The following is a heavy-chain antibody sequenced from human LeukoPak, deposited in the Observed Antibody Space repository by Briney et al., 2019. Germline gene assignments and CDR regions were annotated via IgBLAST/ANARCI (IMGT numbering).Heavy chain of an antibody. CDR3: AKDLMGHDAFDI. Sequence: PGGSLRLSCAASGFTFDDYAMHWVRQAPGKGLEWVSGISWNSGSIGYADSVKGRFTISRDNAKNSLYLQMNSLRAEDTALYYCAKDLMGHDAFDIWGQGTMVTVSS. CDR2: ISWNSGSI. D-gene: IGHD1-26*01. CDR1: GFTFDDYA. V-gene: IGHV3-9*01. J-gene: IGHJ3*02.